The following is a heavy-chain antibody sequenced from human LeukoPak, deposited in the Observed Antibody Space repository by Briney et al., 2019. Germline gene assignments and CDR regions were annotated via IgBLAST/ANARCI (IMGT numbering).Heavy chain of an antibody. V-gene: IGHV4-59*08. CDR2: IYYSVRT. J-gene: IGHJ3*02. Sequence: PSETLSLTCTVSGGSISSYYWSWIRQPPGKGLEWIGYIYYSVRTNYNPSLKSRVTISVDTSKKQFSLKLSSVTAADTAVYYCARYGLLGLSEINGFDIWGQGTMVTVSA. CDR3: ARYGLLGLSEINGFDI. D-gene: IGHD3-10*01. CDR1: GGSISSYY.